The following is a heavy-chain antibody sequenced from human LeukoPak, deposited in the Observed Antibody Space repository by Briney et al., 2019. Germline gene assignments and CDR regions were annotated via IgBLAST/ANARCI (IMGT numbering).Heavy chain of an antibody. CDR2: IIPIFGTA. J-gene: IGHJ3*02. D-gene: IGHD3-22*01. Sequence: EASVKVSCKASGGTFSSYAISWVRQAPGQGLEWMGGIIPIFGTANYAQKFQGRVTITADESTSTAYMELSSLRSEDTAVYYCASPYYYDSSGYYSAFDIWGQGTMVTASS. V-gene: IGHV1-69*13. CDR1: GGTFSSYA. CDR3: ASPYYYDSSGYYSAFDI.